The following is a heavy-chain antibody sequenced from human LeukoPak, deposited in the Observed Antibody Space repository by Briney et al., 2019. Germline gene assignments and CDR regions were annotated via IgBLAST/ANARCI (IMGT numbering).Heavy chain of an antibody. CDR2: ISYYGSNK. J-gene: IGHJ4*02. D-gene: IGHD4-17*01. CDR1: GFPFSSYA. CDR3: ARGEDDSGDYFDS. Sequence: GRSLRLSCGASGFPFSSYAMHWVRQAPGKGLEWVAVISYYGSNKYYADAVRGRFTISRAHSTHTLYLQMNSLRAEDTAVYYCARGEDDSGDYFDSWGQGTLVTVSS. V-gene: IGHV3-30-3*01.